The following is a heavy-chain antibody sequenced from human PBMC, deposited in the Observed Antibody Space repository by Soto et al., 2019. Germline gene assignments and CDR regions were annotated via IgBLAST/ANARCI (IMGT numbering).Heavy chain of an antibody. Sequence: GESLKISCQGSGYSFTSYWIGWVRQMPVKGLEWMGIIYPGDSETRYSPSFQGQVTISADKSTRTAYLQWSSLKASDTAIYYCARTSWNDGYYYHGMDVWGQGTAVTVSS. J-gene: IGHJ6*02. V-gene: IGHV5-51*01. CDR1: GYSFTSYW. CDR3: ARTSWNDGYYYHGMDV. CDR2: IYPGDSET. D-gene: IGHD1-1*01.